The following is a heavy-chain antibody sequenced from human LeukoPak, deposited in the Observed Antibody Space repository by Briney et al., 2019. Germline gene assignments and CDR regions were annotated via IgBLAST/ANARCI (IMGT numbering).Heavy chain of an antibody. CDR1: GGSISSYY. Sequence: SETLSLTCTVSGGSISSYYWSWIRQPPGKGLEWIGYIYYSGSTNYNPSLKSRVTISVDTSKNQFSLKLSSVTAADTAVYYCARGYDFWSGYYLDYWGQGTLVTVSS. D-gene: IGHD3-3*01. CDR3: ARGYDFWSGYYLDY. V-gene: IGHV4-59*01. J-gene: IGHJ4*02. CDR2: IYYSGST.